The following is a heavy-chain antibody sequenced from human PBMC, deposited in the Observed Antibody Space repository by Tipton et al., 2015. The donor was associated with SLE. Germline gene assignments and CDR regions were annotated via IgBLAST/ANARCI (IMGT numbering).Heavy chain of an antibody. CDR1: GDSIDSGGYY. CDR3: ARDRSRSGSDVFDY. CDR2: SYYTGIT. J-gene: IGHJ4*01. Sequence: TLSLTCSVSGDSIDSGGYYWSWVRQRPGKGLEWIGSSYYTGITDYSPSLQSRVTISVDTFEKQFSLELRSVTAADTALYYCARDRSRSGSDVFDYWGHGSLVTVSS. D-gene: IGHD6-19*01. V-gene: IGHV4-31*03.